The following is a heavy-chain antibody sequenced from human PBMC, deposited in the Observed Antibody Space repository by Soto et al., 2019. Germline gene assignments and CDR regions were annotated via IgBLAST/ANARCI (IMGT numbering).Heavy chain of an antibody. CDR3: ARDGFNFDY. CDR1: GFTFSDFT. D-gene: IGHD2-2*03. CDR2: ISSSSDDI. J-gene: IGHJ4*02. V-gene: IGHV3-21*01. Sequence: DVQLVESGGGLVKPGGSLRLSCAASGFTFSDFTMNWVRQAPGKGLEWVSSISSSSDDIYYADSVKGRFTISRDNAKNSVFLQMNSLRAEGTAVYYCARDGFNFDYWGQGTLVTVSS.